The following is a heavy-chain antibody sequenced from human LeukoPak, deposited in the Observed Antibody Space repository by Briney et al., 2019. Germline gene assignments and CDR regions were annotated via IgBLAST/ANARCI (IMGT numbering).Heavy chain of an antibody. CDR2: ISAGGGTT. CDR3: AKDREGSIPRRAFDI. CDR1: GFTFTNYA. J-gene: IGHJ3*02. V-gene: IGHV3-23*01. Sequence: PGGSLRLSCVASGFTFTNYAMSWVRQAPGKGLEWVSAISAGGGTTYYADSVRGRFTISRDNFKNTLHLEMNSLRADDTAVYYCAKDREGSIPRRAFDIWGQGTMVTVSS. D-gene: IGHD2/OR15-2a*01.